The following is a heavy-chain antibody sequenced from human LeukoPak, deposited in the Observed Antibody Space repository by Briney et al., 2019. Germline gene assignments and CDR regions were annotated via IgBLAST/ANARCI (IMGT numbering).Heavy chain of an antibody. V-gene: IGHV3-48*03. J-gene: IGHJ3*02. Sequence: PGGSLRLSCAASGFTFSSYEMNWVRQAPGKGLEWVSYISSSGSTIYYADSVKGRFTISRDNPKNSLYLQMNSLRAEDTAVYYCARGPSYYDILTAFPVGPLGMPIWGQGTMVTVSS. CDR1: GFTFSSYE. CDR3: ARGPSYYDILTAFPVGPLGMPI. D-gene: IGHD3-9*01. CDR2: ISSSGSTI.